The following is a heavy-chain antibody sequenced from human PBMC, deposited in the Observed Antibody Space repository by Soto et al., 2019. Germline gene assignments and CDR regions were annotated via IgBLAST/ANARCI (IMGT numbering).Heavy chain of an antibody. J-gene: IGHJ4*02. CDR3: TKDTSWAMDY. Sequence: PGGSRRLSCAASGLTFDDYSMHWVRQAPGKGLEWVSTNSWDGGNTYYADSVKGRFTISRDNSKNSLYQQMKSLRTEDTALYYSTKDTSWAMDYWGQGTLVTVSS. V-gene: IGHV3-43*01. CDR2: NSWDGGNT. CDR1: GLTFDDYS. D-gene: IGHD2-2*01.